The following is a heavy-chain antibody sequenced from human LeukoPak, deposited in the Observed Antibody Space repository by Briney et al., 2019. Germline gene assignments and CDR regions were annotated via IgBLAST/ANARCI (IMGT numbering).Heavy chain of an antibody. CDR3: AKDRLGGRCSTD. J-gene: IGHJ4*02. V-gene: IGHV3-23*01. CDR1: GFTFSSYA. D-gene: IGHD2-15*01. CDR2: ISGGGGST. Sequence: GGSLRLSCAASGFTFSSYAMTWVRQAPGKGLEWVSAISGGGGSTYYAGSVKGRFTISRDNSKNTLYLQMNSLRAEDTAVYYCAKDRLGGRCSTDWGQGSLVTVSS.